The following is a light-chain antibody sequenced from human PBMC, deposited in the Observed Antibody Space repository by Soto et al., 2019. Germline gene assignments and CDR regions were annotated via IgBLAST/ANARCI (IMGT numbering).Light chain of an antibody. J-gene: IGKJ1*01. V-gene: IGKV2-30*01. CDR3: MQGVPWPST. Sequence: ASLASRAPRPVVYSDGHTYLNWFHQRPGQSPRRLIYMVSNRDSGVPDRFSGSGSGTDFTLKISRVEAEGVGVYYCMQGVPWPSTFGEGTRVDIK. CDR1: RPVVYSDGHTY. CDR2: MVS.